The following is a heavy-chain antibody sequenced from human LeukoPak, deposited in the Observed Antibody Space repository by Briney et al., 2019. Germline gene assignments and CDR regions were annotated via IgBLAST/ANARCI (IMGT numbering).Heavy chain of an antibody. D-gene: IGHD3-10*01. CDR3: AKDGDGYYGSGSYSDY. CDR1: GFTFSVSW. V-gene: IGHV3-30*02. Sequence: GGSLRLSCAASGFTFSVSWMSWVRQAPGKGLEWVAFIRYDGSNKYYADSVKGRFTISRDNSKNTLYLQMNSLRAEDTSVYYCAKDGDGYYGSGSYSDYWGQGTLVTVSS. CDR2: IRYDGSNK. J-gene: IGHJ4*02.